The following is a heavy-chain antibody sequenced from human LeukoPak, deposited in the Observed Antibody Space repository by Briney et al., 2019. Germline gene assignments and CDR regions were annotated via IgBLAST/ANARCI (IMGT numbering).Heavy chain of an antibody. D-gene: IGHD7-27*01. CDR1: GFTFSGHW. CDR2: INGDGSAT. CDR3: ARDINWGQVDY. Sequence: GGSLRLSCAASGFTFSGHWMYWLRQAPGKGLAWVSRINGDGSATSYADSMEGRFTISRDNAKNIVYLQMNSLREDDTAIYDCARDINWGQVDYWGQGTLVSASS. J-gene: IGHJ4*02. V-gene: IGHV3-74*01.